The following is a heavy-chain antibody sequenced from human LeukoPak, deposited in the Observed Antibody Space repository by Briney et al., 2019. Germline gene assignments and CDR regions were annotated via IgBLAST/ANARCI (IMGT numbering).Heavy chain of an antibody. CDR2: INPNSGGT. V-gene: IGHV1-2*02. D-gene: IGHD6-19*01. Sequence: ASVKVSCTASGQIFTGYYMHWVRQAPGQGLEWIGWINPNSGGTNYAQRFQGRVTMTRDTSNTTAYMEVSRLRSDDTAVYYCARTLSDFYYYMDVWGKGTTVTVSS. CDR3: ARTLSDFYYYMDV. CDR1: GQIFTGYY. J-gene: IGHJ6*03.